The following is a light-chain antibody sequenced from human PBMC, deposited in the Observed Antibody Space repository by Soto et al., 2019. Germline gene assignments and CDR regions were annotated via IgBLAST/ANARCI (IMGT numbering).Light chain of an antibody. J-gene: IGLJ1*01. Sequence: QSVLTQPASVSGSPGQSISISCTGTSSDVGGYNYVSWYQQHPGKAPKLMIYDVSNRPSGVSNRFSGSKSDNTASLTISGLQAEDEADYYCSSYTSSTSYVFGSGTNVTVL. CDR3: SSYTSSTSYV. CDR1: SSDVGGYNY. CDR2: DVS. V-gene: IGLV2-14*01.